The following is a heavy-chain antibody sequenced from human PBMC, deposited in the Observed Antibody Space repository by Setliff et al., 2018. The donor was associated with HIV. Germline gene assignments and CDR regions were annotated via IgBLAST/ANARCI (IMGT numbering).Heavy chain of an antibody. D-gene: IGHD2-21*01. J-gene: IGHJ5*02. V-gene: IGHV1-18*01. Sequence: EASVKVSCKASGYTFINYGINWLRQAPGQGLEWMGWINTYNGNTKYGQKFQGSVTMTTDTSTSTVYMELRNLRSDDTAVYFCARGGPARVALLYWFDPWGQGTLVTVSS. CDR1: GYTFINYG. CDR2: INTYNGNT. CDR3: ARGGPARVALLYWFDP.